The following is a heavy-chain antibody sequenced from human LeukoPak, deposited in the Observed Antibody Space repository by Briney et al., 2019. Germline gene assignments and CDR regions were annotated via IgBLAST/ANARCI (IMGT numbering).Heavy chain of an antibody. CDR3: ARGRNYYDSSGYSYYYYYYMDV. Sequence: SETLSLTCTVSGGSTSSSSYYWGWIRQPPGKGLEWIGSISNSGSTYYNPSLKSRVTISVDTSKNQFSLKLSSVTAADTAVYYCARGRNYYDSSGYSYYYYYYMDVWGKGTTVTVSS. CDR1: GGSTSSSSYY. J-gene: IGHJ6*03. V-gene: IGHV4-39*07. CDR2: ISNSGST. D-gene: IGHD3-22*01.